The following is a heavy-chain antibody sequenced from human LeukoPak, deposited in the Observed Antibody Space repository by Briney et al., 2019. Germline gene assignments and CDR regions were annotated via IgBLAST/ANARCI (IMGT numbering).Heavy chain of an antibody. Sequence: GGSLRLSCAASGFTLNNYWMSWVRQAPGKGLEWVANIKQDGSEKYYVDSVKGRFTISRDNAKNSLYLQMNSLRAEDTAVYYCTRDEYGKTGHWGQGALVTVSS. V-gene: IGHV3-7*01. CDR1: GFTLNNYW. D-gene: IGHD4-17*01. J-gene: IGHJ4*02. CDR3: TRDEYGKTGH. CDR2: IKQDGSEK.